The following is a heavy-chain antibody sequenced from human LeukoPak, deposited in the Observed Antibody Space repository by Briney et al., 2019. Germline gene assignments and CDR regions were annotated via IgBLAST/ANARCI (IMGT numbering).Heavy chain of an antibody. Sequence: PGGSLRLSCAASGFTFSSYAMHWVRQAPGKGLEWVAVISYDGSNKYYADSVKGRFTISRDNSKNTLHLQMNSLRAEDTAVYYCARAKLGINYYYYYGMDVWGQGTTVTVSS. CDR2: ISYDGSNK. CDR1: GFTFSSYA. D-gene: IGHD7-27*01. J-gene: IGHJ6*02. CDR3: ARAKLGINYYYYYGMDV. V-gene: IGHV3-30-3*01.